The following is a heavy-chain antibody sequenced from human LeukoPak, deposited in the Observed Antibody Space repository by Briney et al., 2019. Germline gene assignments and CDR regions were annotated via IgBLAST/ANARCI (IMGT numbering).Heavy chain of an antibody. Sequence: GGSLRLSCAASGFTFSSYGMSWVRRAPGKGLEWVSAISGSGDSTYYADSVRGRLTISRDNSKNTVYLQINSLKAEDTAIYYCAKQGGTYSGSFDYWGQGTLVTVSS. CDR2: ISGSGDST. D-gene: IGHD1-26*01. CDR3: AKQGGTYSGSFDY. CDR1: GFTFSSYG. J-gene: IGHJ4*02. V-gene: IGHV3-23*01.